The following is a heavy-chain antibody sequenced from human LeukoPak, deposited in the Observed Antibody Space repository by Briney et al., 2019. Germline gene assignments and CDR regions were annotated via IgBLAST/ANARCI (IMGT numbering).Heavy chain of an antibody. J-gene: IGHJ4*02. D-gene: IGHD6-13*01. V-gene: IGHV4-39*07. Sequence: SETLSLTCTVSGGSISSSSYYWGWIRQPPGKGLEWIGEIYHSGSTNYNPSLKSRVTISVDKSKNHFSLKLSSVTAADTAVYYCARTTRIAATGTFDYWGQGSLVTISS. CDR1: GGSISSSSYY. CDR3: ARTTRIAATGTFDY. CDR2: IYHSGST.